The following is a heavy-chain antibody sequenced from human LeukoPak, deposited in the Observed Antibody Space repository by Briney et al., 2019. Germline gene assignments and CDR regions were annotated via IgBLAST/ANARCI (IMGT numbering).Heavy chain of an antibody. J-gene: IGHJ6*03. V-gene: IGHV1-69*05. Sequence: GASVKVSCKASGGTFSSYAISWVRQAPGQGLEWMGRIIPIFGTANYAQKFQGRVTITTDESTSTAYMELSSLRSEDTAVYYCARGGYYGSGSYYNLYYMDVWGKGTTATVSS. CDR3: ARGGYYGSGSYYNLYYMDV. D-gene: IGHD3-10*01. CDR2: IIPIFGTA. CDR1: GGTFSSYA.